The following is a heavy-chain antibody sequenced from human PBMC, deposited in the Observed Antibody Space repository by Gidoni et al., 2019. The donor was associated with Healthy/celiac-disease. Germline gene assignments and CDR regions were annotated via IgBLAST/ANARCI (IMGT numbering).Heavy chain of an antibody. CDR3: AKDSLYGKRITIFGVVIKNWFDP. J-gene: IGHJ5*02. Sequence: QVQLVESGGGVVQPGRSLRLSCAASGFPFSSYGMHWVRQAPGKGLGWVAVISYEGSNKYYADSVKGRFTISRDNSKNTLYLQMNSLRAEDTAVYYCAKDSLYGKRITIFGVVIKNWFDPWGQGTLVTVSS. D-gene: IGHD3-3*01. V-gene: IGHV3-30*18. CDR2: ISYEGSNK. CDR1: GFPFSSYG.